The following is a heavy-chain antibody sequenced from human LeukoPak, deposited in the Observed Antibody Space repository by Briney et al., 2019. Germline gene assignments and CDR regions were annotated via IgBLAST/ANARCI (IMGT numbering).Heavy chain of an antibody. V-gene: IGHV1-18*01. Sequence: ASVTVSCRASGYTFTQYGMSLLRQAPGQGLEWMGWISAKNGNRDYAQKFQGRVTMTADTSTSTAYMELRSLSSDDTAMYYCARRIVGGHLGDYWGQGTLVTVSS. CDR3: ARRIVGGHLGDY. CDR1: GYTFTQYG. J-gene: IGHJ4*02. D-gene: IGHD1-26*01. CDR2: ISAKNGNR.